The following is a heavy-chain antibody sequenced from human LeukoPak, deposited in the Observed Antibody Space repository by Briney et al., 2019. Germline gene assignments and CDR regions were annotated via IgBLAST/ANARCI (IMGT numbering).Heavy chain of an antibody. Sequence: SETLSLTCTVSGGSISTYYWSWIRQSPGKGLEWIGYIFYSGNTDYNPSLQSRVTISLDTSKNQFSLKLSSVTAADTALYYCAXGYSSSSVLGYYYYYMDVWGKGTTVTVSS. V-gene: IGHV4-59*01. CDR1: GGSISTYY. CDR3: AXGYSSSSVLGYYYYYMDV. CDR2: IFYSGNT. J-gene: IGHJ6*03. D-gene: IGHD6-6*01.